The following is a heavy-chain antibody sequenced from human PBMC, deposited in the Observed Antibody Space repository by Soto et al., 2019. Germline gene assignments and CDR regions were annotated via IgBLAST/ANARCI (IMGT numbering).Heavy chain of an antibody. CDR3: AMRSTEGAYYYMDV. Sequence: QVQLVQSGTEVKKPGASVKVSCKASGFTFTSYYMHWVRQAPGQGLEWMGIINPSGGTTTYAQNFQDRVTMTRDTSTSTVYMELSSLRSEDTAVYYCAMRSTEGAYYYMDVWGKGTTVTVSS. D-gene: IGHD2-2*01. V-gene: IGHV1-46*03. CDR2: INPSGGTT. J-gene: IGHJ6*03. CDR1: GFTFTSYY.